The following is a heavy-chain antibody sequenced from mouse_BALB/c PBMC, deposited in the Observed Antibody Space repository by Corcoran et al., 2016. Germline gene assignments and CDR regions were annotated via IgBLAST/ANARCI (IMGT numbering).Heavy chain of an antibody. CDR2: INPNNGGT. J-gene: IGHJ4*01. Sequence: EVLLQQSGPELVKPGASVKMPCKASGYTFTDYNMDWVKQSHGKSLEWIGDINPNNGGTIYNQKFKGKATLTVDKSSSTAYMELRSLTSEDTAVYYCARLSAMDYWGQGTSVTVSS. CDR1: GYTFTDYN. CDR3: ARLSAMDY. V-gene: IGHV1-18*01.